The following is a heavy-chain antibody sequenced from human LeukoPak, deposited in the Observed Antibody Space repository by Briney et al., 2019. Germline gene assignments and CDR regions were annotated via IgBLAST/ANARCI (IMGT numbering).Heavy chain of an antibody. Sequence: PGGSLRLSCAASGFTFSSYGMHWVRQAPGKGLEWVAVIWYDGSNKYYADSVKGRFTISRDNSKNTLYLQMNSLRTEDTALYYCAKDGFGIAANNWFDPWGQGTLVTVSS. D-gene: IGHD6-6*01. J-gene: IGHJ5*02. CDR1: GFTFSSYG. V-gene: IGHV3-30*02. CDR3: AKDGFGIAANNWFDP. CDR2: IWYDGSNK.